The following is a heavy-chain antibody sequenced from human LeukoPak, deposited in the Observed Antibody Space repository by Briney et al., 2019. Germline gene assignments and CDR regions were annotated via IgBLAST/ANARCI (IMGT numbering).Heavy chain of an antibody. V-gene: IGHV1-46*01. J-gene: IGHJ4*02. CDR2: INPGSGTT. D-gene: IGHD4-11*01. CDR1: GYIFTSYY. Sequence: ASVKVSCKASGYIFTSYYIHWMRQAPGQGLVWMGIINPGSGTTTYAQKFQSRVTMTRDTSPSTVYMELSSLRSEDMALYYCARGISGGSTVTYFFDYWGQGTLVTVSS. CDR3: ARGISGGSTVTYFFDY.